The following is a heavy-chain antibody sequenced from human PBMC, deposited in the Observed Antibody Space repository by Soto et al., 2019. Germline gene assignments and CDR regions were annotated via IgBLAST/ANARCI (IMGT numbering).Heavy chain of an antibody. Sequence: ASVKVSCKASGYRFTTRGIHWVRQAPGQRLEWMGWINAANGDTKYSQKFQGRVTITRDTSATTTYMELSSLRSEDTCVYYCARVDKTWDYYDSSGYPDYWGQGTLVTVSS. J-gene: IGHJ4*02. CDR2: INAANGDT. V-gene: IGHV1-3*01. CDR3: ARVDKTWDYYDSSGYPDY. D-gene: IGHD3-22*01. CDR1: GYRFTTRG.